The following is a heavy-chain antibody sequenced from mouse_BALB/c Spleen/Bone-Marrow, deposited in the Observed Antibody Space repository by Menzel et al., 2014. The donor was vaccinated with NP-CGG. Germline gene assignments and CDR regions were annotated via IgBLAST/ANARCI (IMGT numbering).Heavy chain of an antibody. CDR1: GYTFTSYW. CDR2: IYPGNSDT. Sequence: EVQLVESGTVLARPGASVKMSCTASGYTFTSYWMHWVKQRPGQGLEWIGTIYPGNSDTTYNQKFKGKAKLTAVTSTSTAYMELSSLTNEDSAVYYCTTLARNYFDYWGQGTTLTVSS. CDR3: TTLARNYFDY. V-gene: IGHV1-5*01. J-gene: IGHJ2*01.